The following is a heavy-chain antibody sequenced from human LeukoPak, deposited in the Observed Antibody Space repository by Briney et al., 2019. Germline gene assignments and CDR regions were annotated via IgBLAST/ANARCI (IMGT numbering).Heavy chain of an antibody. Sequence: PSETLSLTCAVYGGSFSVYYWSWIPQPPAKRLESIEEINHTGSTNFNPSLKSRVTISVDTSKNQFSLKLNSVTAAGTAVYYCARGTNYYGSGSYYTYYYYYYMDVWGKGTTVTVSS. CDR3: ARGTNYYGSGSYYTYYYYYYMDV. CDR2: INHTGST. V-gene: IGHV4-34*01. J-gene: IGHJ6*03. D-gene: IGHD3-10*01. CDR1: GGSFSVYY.